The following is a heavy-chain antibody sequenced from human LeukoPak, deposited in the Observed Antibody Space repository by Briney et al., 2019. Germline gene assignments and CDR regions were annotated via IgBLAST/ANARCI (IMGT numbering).Heavy chain of an antibody. CDR2: ISWNSVNI. D-gene: IGHD1-26*01. J-gene: IGHJ4*02. V-gene: IGHV3-9*01. Sequence: PGGSLRLSCAASGFNFDDYAMHWVRQAPGKGLEWVSGISWNSVNIGYADSVKGRFTISRDNAKNTLYLQMNGLRDEDTALYYCAKDRSSLSGSYPSWGQGTLATVSS. CDR3: AKDRSSLSGSYPS. CDR1: GFNFDDYA.